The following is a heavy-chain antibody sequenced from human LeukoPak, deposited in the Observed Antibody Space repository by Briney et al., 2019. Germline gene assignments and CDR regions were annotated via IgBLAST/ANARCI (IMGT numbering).Heavy chain of an antibody. J-gene: IGHJ6*02. CDR2: IYHSGST. CDR1: GGSISSGGYS. CDR3: ARKPPSGPGYYYSYGMDV. Sequence: TSETLSLTCAVSGGSISSGGYSWSWIRQPPGKGLEWIGYIYHSGSTYYNPSLKSRVTISLDTSKNQFSLKLSSVTAADTAVYYCARKPPSGPGYYYSYGMDVWGQGTTVTVSS. V-gene: IGHV4-30-2*01.